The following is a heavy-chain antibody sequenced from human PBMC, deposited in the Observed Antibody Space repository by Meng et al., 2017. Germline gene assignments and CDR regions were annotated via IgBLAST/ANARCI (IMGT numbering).Heavy chain of an antibody. D-gene: IGHD2-21*02. V-gene: IGHV1-3*01. Sequence: GQVVQSGAEVKKPVASVKVSCKASGYTFTSYAMHWVRQAPGQRLEWMGWINAGNGNTKYSQKFQGRVTITRDTSASTAYMELSSLRSEDTAVYYCARDLGAGVVTAINYWGQGTLVTVSS. CDR2: INAGNGNT. J-gene: IGHJ4*02. CDR3: ARDLGAGVVTAINY. CDR1: GYTFTSYA.